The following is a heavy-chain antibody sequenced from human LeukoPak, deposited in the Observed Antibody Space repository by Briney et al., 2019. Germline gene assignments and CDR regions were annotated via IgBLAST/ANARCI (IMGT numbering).Heavy chain of an antibody. CDR1: GGSFSGYY. V-gene: IGHV4-34*01. CDR2: INHSGST. Sequence: SETLSLTCAVYGGSFSGYYWSWIRQPPGKGLEWIGEINHSGSTNYNPSLKSRVTISVDTSKNQFSLKLSSVTAADTAVYYCARGVRYWSNLLNWFNPWGQGTLVTVPS. J-gene: IGHJ5*02. CDR3: ARGVRYWSNLLNWFNP. D-gene: IGHD2-8*02.